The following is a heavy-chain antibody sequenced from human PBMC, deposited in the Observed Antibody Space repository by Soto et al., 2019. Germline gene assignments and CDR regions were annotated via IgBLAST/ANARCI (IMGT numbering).Heavy chain of an antibody. D-gene: IGHD1-26*01. Sequence: QVQLVESGGGVVQPGRSLRLSCAASGFTFSSYGMHWVRQAPGKGLEWVAVIWYDGSNKYYADSVKGRFTISRDNSKNTLYLQMNSLRAEDTAVYYCARDHLPFSGSYSGFDYWGQGTLVTVSS. CDR3: ARDHLPFSGSYSGFDY. J-gene: IGHJ4*02. CDR1: GFTFSSYG. V-gene: IGHV3-33*01. CDR2: IWYDGSNK.